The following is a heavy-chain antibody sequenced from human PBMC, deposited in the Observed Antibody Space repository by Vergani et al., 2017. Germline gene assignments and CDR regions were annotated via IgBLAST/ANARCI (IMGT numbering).Heavy chain of an antibody. CDR3: AREGVSLTLVGVVTSDY. CDR1: GFTFSSYG. Sequence: QVQLVESGGGVVQPGRSLRLSCAASGFTFSSYGMHWVRQAPGKGLEWVAVIWYDGSNKYYADSVQGRFTISRDNSKNTLYLQMNSLRAEDTAVYYCAREGVSLTLVGVVTSDYWGQGTLVTVSS. J-gene: IGHJ4*02. V-gene: IGHV3-33*01. D-gene: IGHD3-22*01. CDR2: IWYDGSNK.